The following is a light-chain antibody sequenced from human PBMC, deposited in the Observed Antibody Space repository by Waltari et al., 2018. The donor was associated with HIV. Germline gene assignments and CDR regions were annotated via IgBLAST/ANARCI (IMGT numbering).Light chain of an antibody. CDR2: EDS. Sequence: SYVLTQPPSVSVAPGQTARITCGGNKIGSKSVHWYQQKTGQAPVRVVYEDSDRPSGIPERFSGSNSGNTATLTISRVEAGDEADYYCQVWDSSSDHVVFGGGTKLTVL. V-gene: IGLV3-21*02. J-gene: IGLJ2*01. CDR1: KIGSKS. CDR3: QVWDSSSDHVV.